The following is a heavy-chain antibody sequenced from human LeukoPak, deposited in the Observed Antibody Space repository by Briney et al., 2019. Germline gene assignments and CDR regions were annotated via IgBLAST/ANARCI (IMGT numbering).Heavy chain of an antibody. J-gene: IGHJ3*02. CDR3: ARDSPVFGVVADHFGI. CDR2: IYHSGST. Sequence: SGTLSLTCAVSGGSISSSNWWSWVRQPPGKGLEWIGEIYHSGSTNYNPSLKSRVTISVDKSKNQFSLKLSSVTAADTAVYYCARDSPVFGVVADHFGIWGQGTMVSVSS. CDR1: GGSISSSNW. D-gene: IGHD3-3*01. V-gene: IGHV4-4*02.